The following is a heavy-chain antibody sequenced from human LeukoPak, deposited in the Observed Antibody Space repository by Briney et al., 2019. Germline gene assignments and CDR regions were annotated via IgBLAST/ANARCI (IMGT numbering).Heavy chain of an antibody. J-gene: IGHJ4*02. Sequence: SVKVSCKASGGTFSSYAISWVRQAPGQGLEWMGGIIPIFGTANYAQKFQGRVTITTDESTSTAYMELSSLRSEDTAVYYCAATTYYYDSSGYPDYWGQGTLVTVSS. CDR2: IIPIFGTA. V-gene: IGHV1-69*05. CDR3: AATTYYYDSSGYPDY. CDR1: GGTFSSYA. D-gene: IGHD3-22*01.